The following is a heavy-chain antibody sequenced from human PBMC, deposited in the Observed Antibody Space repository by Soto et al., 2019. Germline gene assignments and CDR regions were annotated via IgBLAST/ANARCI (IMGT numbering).Heavy chain of an antibody. CDR2: INAGNGDT. CDR3: ARGSTSDWPFDY. J-gene: IGHJ4*02. Sequence: QVQLVQSGAEVKKPGASVKVSCRASGYTFATYAMHWVRQAPGQRLEWVGWINAGNGDTKYSQKFQGRVTITRDTSANTAYMDLSSLRSEDTALYSCARGSTSDWPFDYWGQGTLVTVSS. D-gene: IGHD2-2*01. V-gene: IGHV1-3*01. CDR1: GYTFATYA.